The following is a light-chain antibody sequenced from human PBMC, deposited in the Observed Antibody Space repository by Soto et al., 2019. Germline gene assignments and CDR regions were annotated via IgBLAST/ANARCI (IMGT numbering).Light chain of an antibody. Sequence: EIVLTQSPATLSLSPGERATLSCRASQSVSSYLAWYQQKPGQAPRLLIYDASNRATGIPARFSGSGSGTDFTLTISSLEPEDFAVYYCQQRSTGGVTFGGGTKVELK. V-gene: IGKV3-11*01. CDR2: DAS. CDR3: QQRSTGGVT. J-gene: IGKJ4*01. CDR1: QSVSSY.